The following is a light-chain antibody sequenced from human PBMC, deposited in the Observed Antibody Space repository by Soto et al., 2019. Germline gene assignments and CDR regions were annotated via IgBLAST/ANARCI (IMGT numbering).Light chain of an antibody. J-gene: IGKJ1*01. CDR2: GAS. CDR1: QSVSSSY. CDR3: QQYGSSPTWT. V-gene: IGKV3-20*01. Sequence: EIVLTQSPGTLSLSPGERATHSCRASQSVSSSYLAWYQQKPGQAPRLLIYGASSRATGIPDRFSGSGSGTDFTLTISRLEPEDFAVYYCQQYGSSPTWTFGQGTKVDIK.